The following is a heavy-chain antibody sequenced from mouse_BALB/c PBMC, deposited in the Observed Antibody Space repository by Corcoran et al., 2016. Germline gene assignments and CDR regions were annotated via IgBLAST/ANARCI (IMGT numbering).Heavy chain of an antibody. CDR2: IYPGSGST. CDR3: ARSVDYYYGSSYLYAMDY. Sequence: QVQLQQSGPELVKPGASVKMSCKASGYTFTDYVISWVKQRTGQGLEWIGEIYPGSGSTYYNEKFKGKATLTADKSSNTAYMQLSSLTSEDSAVYFCARSVDYYYGSSYLYAMDYWGQGTSVTFSS. CDR1: GYTFTDYV. V-gene: IGHV1-81*01. J-gene: IGHJ4*01. D-gene: IGHD1-1*01.